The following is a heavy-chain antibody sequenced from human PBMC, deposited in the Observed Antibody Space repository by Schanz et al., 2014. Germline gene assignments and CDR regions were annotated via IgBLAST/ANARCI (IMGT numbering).Heavy chain of an antibody. V-gene: IGHV1-18*01. CDR1: GYTFISYG. CDR2: ISPYNGNT. D-gene: IGHD6-19*01. CDR3: ARGGYSSGWYDRDIAHFDY. J-gene: IGHJ4*02. Sequence: QVQLVQSGAEVKKPGASVKVSCKASGYTFISYGIKWVRQAPGQGLEWMGWISPYNGNTNYAQKFQGRLTMTRDTSTSTVYMELSGLRSEDTAVYYCARGGYSSGWYDRDIAHFDYWGQGTLVTVSS.